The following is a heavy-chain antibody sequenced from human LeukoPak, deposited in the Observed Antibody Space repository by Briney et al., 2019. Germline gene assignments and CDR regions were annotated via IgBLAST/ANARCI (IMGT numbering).Heavy chain of an antibody. CDR1: GFTFSSYA. CDR2: ISGSGGST. D-gene: IGHD1-1*01. Sequence: TGGSLRLSCAASGFTFSSYAMSWVRQAPGKGLEWVSAISGSGGSTYYADSVKGRFTISRDNSKNTLYLQMNSLRVEDTAVYYCAKHVRAKVLFDYWGQGTLVTVSS. CDR3: AKHVRAKVLFDY. V-gene: IGHV3-23*01. J-gene: IGHJ4*02.